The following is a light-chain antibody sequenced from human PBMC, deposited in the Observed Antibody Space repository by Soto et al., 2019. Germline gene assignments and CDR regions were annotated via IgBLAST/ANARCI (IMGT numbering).Light chain of an antibody. CDR1: QSIITY. V-gene: IGKV3-15*01. CDR3: QQYNNLPLVT. CDR2: GAS. J-gene: IGKJ4*01. Sequence: IVMTQSPATLSVSPGERATLSCRASQSIITYLAWYRQKPGQAPRLLIFGASTRATGIPARFSGSGSGSAYTLNISSLQSEVLAVYSCQQYNNLPLVTFGGGNKVEIK.